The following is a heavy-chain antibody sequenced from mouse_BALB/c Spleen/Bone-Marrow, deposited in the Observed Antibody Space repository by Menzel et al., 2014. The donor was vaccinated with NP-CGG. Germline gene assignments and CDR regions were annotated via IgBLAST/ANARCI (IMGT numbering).Heavy chain of an antibody. Sequence: EVQLQQSGPSLVKPSQTLSLTCSVTGDSITSGYWNWIRKFPGNKLEYMGYISYSSSTYYNPSLKSRISITRDTSKNQYNLQLNSVTTEDTATYYCARYKGSWRAWFAYWGQGTLVTASA. D-gene: IGHD1-1*02. CDR1: GDSITSGY. V-gene: IGHV3-8*02. CDR3: ARYKGSWRAWFAY. J-gene: IGHJ3*01. CDR2: ISYSSST.